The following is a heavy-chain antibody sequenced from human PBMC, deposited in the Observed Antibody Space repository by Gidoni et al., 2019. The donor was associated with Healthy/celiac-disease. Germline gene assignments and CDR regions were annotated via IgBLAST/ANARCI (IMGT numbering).Heavy chain of an antibody. D-gene: IGHD3-22*01. CDR1: GGSLSSGSYY. V-gene: IGHV4-61*02. J-gene: IGHJ4*02. CDR2: IYTTGST. CDR3: ARDSLDYYDSSGHRN. Sequence: QVQLQESGTGLVKPSQTLSLTCTVPGGSLSSGSYYWSWIRQPAGKGLEWIGRIYTTGSTNYNPSLKSRVTISVDTSKNQFSLKLSSVTAADTAVYYCARDSLDYYDSSGHRNWGQGTLVTVSS.